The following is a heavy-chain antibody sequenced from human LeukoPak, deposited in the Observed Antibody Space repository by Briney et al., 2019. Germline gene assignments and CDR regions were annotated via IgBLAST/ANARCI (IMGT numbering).Heavy chain of an antibody. CDR3: ARDPGVTNWLDP. CDR1: GYTFTGHS. CDR2: ISPNRGAT. D-gene: IGHD2-21*02. V-gene: IGHV1-2*02. Sequence: ASVKVSRKASGYTFTGHSIHWVRQSPGQGLEWMGWISPNRGATKYAQKYQGRVTMTRDTSISTAYMELSSLRSDDTAVYYCARDPGVTNWLDPWGQGTLVTVSS. J-gene: IGHJ5*02.